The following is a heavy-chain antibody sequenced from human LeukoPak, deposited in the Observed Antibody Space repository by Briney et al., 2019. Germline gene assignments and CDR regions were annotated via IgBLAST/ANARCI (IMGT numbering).Heavy chain of an antibody. Sequence: SETLSLTCTVSGGSISSSYYYWGWIRQPPGKGLEWIGSIYYSGSTYYNPSLKSRVTISVDTSKNQFSLKLRSVTAADTAVYYCARAYYYDSSGYYPVPDYWGQGTLVTVSS. J-gene: IGHJ4*02. D-gene: IGHD3-22*01. V-gene: IGHV4-39*01. CDR2: IYYSGST. CDR3: ARAYYYDSSGYYPVPDY. CDR1: GGSISSSYYY.